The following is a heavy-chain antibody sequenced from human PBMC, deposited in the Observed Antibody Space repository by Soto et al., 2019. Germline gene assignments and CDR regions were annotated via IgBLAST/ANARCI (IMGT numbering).Heavy chain of an antibody. Sequence: SETLSLTCAVSSGSISSSNWWSWVRQPPGKGLEWIGEIYHSGSTNYNPSLKSRVTISVAKSKNQFSLKLSSVTAADTAVYYCAREAYGSGSYRGNWFDPWGQGTLVTVSS. CDR3: AREAYGSGSYRGNWFDP. D-gene: IGHD3-10*01. V-gene: IGHV4-4*02. CDR1: SGSISSSNW. CDR2: IYHSGST. J-gene: IGHJ5*02.